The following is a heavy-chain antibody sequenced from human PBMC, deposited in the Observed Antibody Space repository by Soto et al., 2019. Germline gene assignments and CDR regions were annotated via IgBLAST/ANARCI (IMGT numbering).Heavy chain of an antibody. D-gene: IGHD6-19*01. Sequence: SETLSLTCTVSGGSISSGDYYWSWIRQPPGKGLEWIGYIYYSGSTYYNPSLKSRVTISVDTSKNQFSLKLSSVTAADTAVYYCASDQLAGSDGNWYDPWGQGTLVTVSS. CDR1: GGSISSGDYY. CDR2: IYYSGST. V-gene: IGHV4-30-4*01. J-gene: IGHJ5*02. CDR3: ASDQLAGSDGNWYDP.